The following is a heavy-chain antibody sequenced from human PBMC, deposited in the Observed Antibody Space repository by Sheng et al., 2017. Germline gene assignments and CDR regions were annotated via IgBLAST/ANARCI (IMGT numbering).Heavy chain of an antibody. CDR1: GFTFSGSA. D-gene: IGHD2-15*01. Sequence: EVQLVESGGGLVQPGGSLKLSCAASGFTFSGSAMHWVRQASGKGLEWVGRIRSKANSYATAYAASVKGRFTISRDDSKNTAYLQMNSLKTEDTAVYYCTSRGRLVVGGPIDYWGQGTLVTVSS. V-gene: IGHV3-73*02. CDR3: TSRGRLVVGGPIDY. J-gene: IGHJ4*02. CDR2: IRSKANSYAT.